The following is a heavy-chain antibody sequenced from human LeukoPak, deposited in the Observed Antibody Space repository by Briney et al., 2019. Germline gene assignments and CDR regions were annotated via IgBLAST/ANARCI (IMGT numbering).Heavy chain of an antibody. D-gene: IGHD6-6*01. CDR3: ARAAYSSSYAAGY. Sequence: SVKVSCKASGGTFSTYAVSWVRQAPGQGLEWMGGIIPIFGTANYAQKFQGRVTITADESTSTAYMELSSLRSEDTAVYYCARAAYSSSYAAGYWGQGTLVTVSS. CDR1: GGTFSTYA. J-gene: IGHJ4*02. V-gene: IGHV1-69*13. CDR2: IIPIFGTA.